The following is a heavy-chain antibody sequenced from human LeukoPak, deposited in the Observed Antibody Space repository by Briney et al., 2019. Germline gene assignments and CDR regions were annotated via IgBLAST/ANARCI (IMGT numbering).Heavy chain of an antibody. Sequence: GASVKVSCKASGYTFTSYGISWVRQAPGQGLEWMGWISAYNGNTNYAQKLQGRVTMTTDTSTSTAYMELRSLRSDDAAVYYCARDLDCSSTSCYILSYYYYGMDVWGQGTTVTVSS. J-gene: IGHJ6*02. CDR2: ISAYNGNT. CDR3: ARDLDCSSTSCYILSYYYYGMDV. V-gene: IGHV1-18*01. D-gene: IGHD2-2*02. CDR1: GYTFTSYG.